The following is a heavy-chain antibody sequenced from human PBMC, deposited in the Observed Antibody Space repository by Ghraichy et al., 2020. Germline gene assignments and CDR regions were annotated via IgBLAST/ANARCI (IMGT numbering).Heavy chain of an antibody. Sequence: GGSLRLSCAASGFIFSSYSMNWVRQAPGKGLEWVSYISSSSTIYYADSVKGRFTISRDNAKNSLYLQMNSLRDEDTAVYYCARGPRSGDYWGQGTLVTVSS. CDR3: ARGPRSGDY. V-gene: IGHV3-48*02. CDR2: ISSSSTI. CDR1: GFIFSSYS. J-gene: IGHJ4*02. D-gene: IGHD3-3*01.